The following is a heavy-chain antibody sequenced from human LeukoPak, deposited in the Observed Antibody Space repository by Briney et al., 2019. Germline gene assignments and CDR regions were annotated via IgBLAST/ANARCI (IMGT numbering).Heavy chain of an antibody. J-gene: IGHJ4*02. CDR2: INHSGST. V-gene: IGHV4-34*01. D-gene: IGHD2/OR15-2a*01. CDR1: GGSFSGYY. CDR3: ARSNFFAPGSDFDY. Sequence: SETLSLTCAVYGGSFSGYYWSWIRQPPGKGLEWIGEINHSGSTNYNPSLKSRVTISVDTSKNQFSLKLSSVTAADTAVYYCARSNFFAPGSDFDYWGQGTLVTVSS.